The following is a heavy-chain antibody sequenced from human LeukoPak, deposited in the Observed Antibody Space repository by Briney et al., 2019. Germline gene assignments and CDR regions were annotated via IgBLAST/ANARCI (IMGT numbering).Heavy chain of an antibody. CDR3: ARGRGPYYYDSSGYYYFDY. CDR1: GYAFTSYD. Sequence: GASVKVSCKASGYAFTSYDINWVRQATGQGLEWMGWMNPNSGNTGYAQKFQGRVTITRNTSISTAYMELSRLRSEDTAVYYCARGRGPYYYDSSGYYYFDYWGQGTLVTVSS. D-gene: IGHD3-22*01. CDR2: MNPNSGNT. J-gene: IGHJ4*02. V-gene: IGHV1-8*03.